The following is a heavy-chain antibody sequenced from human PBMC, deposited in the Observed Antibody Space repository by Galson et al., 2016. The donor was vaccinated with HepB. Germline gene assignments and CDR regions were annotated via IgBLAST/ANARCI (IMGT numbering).Heavy chain of an antibody. CDR2: INAGNDNT. V-gene: IGHV1-3*01. CDR1: GYTFTSYT. CDR3: AREAGVRGSYYYNPPDY. D-gene: IGHD1-26*01. J-gene: IGHJ4*02. Sequence: SVKVSCKASGYTFTSYTIHWARQAPGQRLEWMGWINAGNDNTKYSQKLQGRVTITRDTSASTAYMELSSLRSEDTAVYYCAREAGVRGSYYYNPPDYWGQGTLVTVSS.